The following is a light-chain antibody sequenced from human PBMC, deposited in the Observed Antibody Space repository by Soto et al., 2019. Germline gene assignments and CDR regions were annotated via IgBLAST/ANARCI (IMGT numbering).Light chain of an antibody. CDR1: QDVSQW. Sequence: DIQMTQSPSTLSASVGDRFIITCRASQDVSQWLAWYQQKPGKAPKLLIYKASQLESGVPSRFSGCGSGTEFTLTIRDLQHDDFATYFCQQYDSDSYTFGQGTKLDIK. J-gene: IGKJ2*01. CDR2: KAS. CDR3: QQYDSDSYT. V-gene: IGKV1-5*03.